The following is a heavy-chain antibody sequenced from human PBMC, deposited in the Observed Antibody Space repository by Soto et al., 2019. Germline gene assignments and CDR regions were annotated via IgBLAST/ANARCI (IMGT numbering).Heavy chain of an antibody. Sequence: ASVKVSCKPSGYTFTSYGISWVRQAPGQGLEWMGWITAYNGNTNYAQKLQGRVTMTTDTSTSTAYMELRSLRSDDTAVYYCARDRLQRYYYGMDVWGQGTTVTVSS. V-gene: IGHV1-18*01. CDR3: ARDRLQRYYYGMDV. CDR2: ITAYNGNT. CDR1: GYTFTSYG. J-gene: IGHJ6*02. D-gene: IGHD4-4*01.